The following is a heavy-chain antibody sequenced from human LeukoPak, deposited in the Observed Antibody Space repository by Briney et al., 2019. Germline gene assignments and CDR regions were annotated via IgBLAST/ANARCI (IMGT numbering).Heavy chain of an antibody. CDR2: IYTSGST. CDR1: GDSIRSGSYY. CDR3: AREGYCSSTSCRHSDY. J-gene: IGHJ4*02. V-gene: IGHV4-61*02. Sequence: SETLSLTCTVSGDSIRSGSYYWSWVRQPAGKGLEWIGRIYTSGSTNYNPSLKSRVAISVDTSKNQFSLKLSSATAADTAVYYCAREGYCSSTSCRHSDYWGQGTLVTVSS. D-gene: IGHD2-2*01.